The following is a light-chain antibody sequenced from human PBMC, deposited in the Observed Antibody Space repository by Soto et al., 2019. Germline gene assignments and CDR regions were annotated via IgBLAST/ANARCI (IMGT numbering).Light chain of an antibody. CDR2: GAS. V-gene: IGKV3-20*01. Sequence: EVVLTQSPGTLSLSSGERATLSCRASQSVSSTYLAWYHHKPGQAPRLLIYGASSRATGIPDRFSGSGSGTEFTLTISSLQSEDFAVYYCQQHNNWPPSITFGQGTRLEIK. CDR3: QQHNNWPPSIT. CDR1: QSVSSTY. J-gene: IGKJ5*01.